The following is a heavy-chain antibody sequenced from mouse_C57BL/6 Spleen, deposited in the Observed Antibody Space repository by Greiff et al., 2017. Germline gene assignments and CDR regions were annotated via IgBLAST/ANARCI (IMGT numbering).Heavy chain of an antibody. D-gene: IGHD1-1*01. V-gene: IGHV2-6-1*01. CDR3: ARHAGSTLYWYVDV. J-gene: IGHJ1*03. CDR2: IWSDGST. CDR1: GFSLTSYG. Sequence: VQLQESGPGLVAPSQSLSITCTVSGFSLTSYGVHWVRQPPGKGLEWLVVIWSDGSTTYNSALKSRLSISKDNSKSQVFLKMNSLQTDDTAMYYCARHAGSTLYWYVDVWGTGTTVTVSS.